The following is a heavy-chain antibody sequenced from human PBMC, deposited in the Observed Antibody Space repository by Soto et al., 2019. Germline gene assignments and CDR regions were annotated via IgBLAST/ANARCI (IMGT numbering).Heavy chain of an antibody. CDR1: GYTLTELS. CDR3: ATVVSSGWYPPSFDY. V-gene: IGHV1-24*01. Sequence: ASVKVSCKVSGYTLTELSMHWVRQAPGKGLEWMGGFDPEDGETIYAQKFQGRVTMTEDTSTDTAYMELSSLRSEDTAVYYCATVVSSGWYPPSFDYWGQGTLVTVSS. D-gene: IGHD6-19*01. J-gene: IGHJ4*02. CDR2: FDPEDGET.